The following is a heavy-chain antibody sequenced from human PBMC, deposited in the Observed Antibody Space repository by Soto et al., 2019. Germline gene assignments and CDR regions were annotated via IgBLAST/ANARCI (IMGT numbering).Heavy chain of an antibody. CDR2: INHSGST. Sequence: QVQLQQWGAGLLKPSETLSLTCAVYGGSFSGYYWSWIRQPPGKGLEWIGEINHSGSTNYNPSLKSRVTISEDTSKNQFSLKLSSVTAADTAVYYCARARSVRGVIIPHYFDYWGQGTLVTVSS. D-gene: IGHD3-10*01. CDR1: GGSFSGYY. V-gene: IGHV4-34*01. J-gene: IGHJ4*02. CDR3: ARARSVRGVIIPHYFDY.